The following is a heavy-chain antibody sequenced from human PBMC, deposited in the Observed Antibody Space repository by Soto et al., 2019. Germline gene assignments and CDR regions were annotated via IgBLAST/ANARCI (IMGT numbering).Heavy chain of an antibody. V-gene: IGHV4-4*02. J-gene: IGHJ3*02. CDR1: SGSISSSNW. D-gene: IGHD2-2*01. Sequence: QVQLQESGPGLVKPSGTLSLTRAVSSGSISSSNWWSWVRQPPGKGLEWIGEIYHSGSTNYNPSLKSRVTISVDKSKNQFSLKLSSVTAADTAVYYCARVGYCSSTSCSDAFDIWGQGTMVTVSS. CDR2: IYHSGST. CDR3: ARVGYCSSTSCSDAFDI.